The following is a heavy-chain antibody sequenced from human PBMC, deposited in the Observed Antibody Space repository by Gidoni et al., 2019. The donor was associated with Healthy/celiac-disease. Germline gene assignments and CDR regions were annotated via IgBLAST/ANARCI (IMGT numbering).Heavy chain of an antibody. CDR3: ARGYYYGSGSRYGKKPRRDV. D-gene: IGHD3-10*01. J-gene: IGHJ6*02. CDR2: SNHSGST. Sequence: QVQLQQWGAGLLKPSETLSLPCAVSGGSFSGYYWSWIRQPPGKGLEWIGDSNHSGSTNYNPSRKSRVTISVDTSKNQFSRKLSSVTAADTAVYYCARGYYYGSGSRYGKKPRRDVWGQGTTVTVSS. CDR1: GGSFSGYY. V-gene: IGHV4-34*01.